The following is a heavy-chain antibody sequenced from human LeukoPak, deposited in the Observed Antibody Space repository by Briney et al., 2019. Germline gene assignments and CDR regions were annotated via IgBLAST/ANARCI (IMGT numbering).Heavy chain of an antibody. J-gene: IGHJ4*02. D-gene: IGHD2-15*01. CDR3: VKDRSSRGYCSGGNCVFEL. CDR2: LSSNGGRT. Sequence: GGSLRLSCSASGFIFSTYAIHWVRQAPGKGLEYVSALSSNGGRTYHADSVKGRFSISRDNSKNTLYPQMNSLRAEDTAVYYCVKDRSSRGYCSGGNCVFELWGQGTLVTVSS. CDR1: GFIFSTYA. V-gene: IGHV3-64D*06.